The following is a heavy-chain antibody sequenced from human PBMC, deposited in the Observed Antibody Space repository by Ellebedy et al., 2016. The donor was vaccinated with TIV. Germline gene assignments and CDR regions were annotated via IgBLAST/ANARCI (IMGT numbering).Heavy chain of an antibody. CDR1: GFTFSSYA. J-gene: IGHJ6*02. Sequence: GESLKISCAASGFTFSSYAMHWVRQAPGKGLEWVSYISSSANSIYYADSVKGRFTISRDNSKNSVYLQMSSLRAEDTAVYYCARAPFTIFGVATYYYYYGLDVWGQGTTVTVSS. V-gene: IGHV3-48*04. D-gene: IGHD3-3*01. CDR3: ARAPFTIFGVATYYYYYGLDV. CDR2: ISSSANSI.